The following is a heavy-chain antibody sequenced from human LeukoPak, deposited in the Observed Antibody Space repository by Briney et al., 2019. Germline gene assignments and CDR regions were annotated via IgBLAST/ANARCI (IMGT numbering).Heavy chain of an antibody. Sequence: GESLQISCKGSGYSFTSYWIAWVRQMHGKGLEWMGSIYPSDSDTRYSPSFQGQVTISADKSITTAYLQWSSLKASDTAIYYCARPDSYGRWYFDYWGRGTLLTVSS. CDR1: GYSFTSYW. CDR3: ARPDSYGRWYFDY. V-gene: IGHV5-51*01. D-gene: IGHD5-18*01. J-gene: IGHJ4*02. CDR2: IYPSDSDT.